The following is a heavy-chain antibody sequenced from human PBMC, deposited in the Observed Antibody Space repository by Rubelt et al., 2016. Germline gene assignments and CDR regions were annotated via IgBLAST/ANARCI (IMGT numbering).Heavy chain of an antibody. CDR2: IYSGGST. D-gene: IGHD3-10*01. Sequence: LQLQESGPGLVKPSETLSLTCTVSGGSISSSSYYWGWIRQPPGKGLEWVSVIYSGGSTYYADSVKGRFTISRHNSKNTLYLQMNSLRAEDTAGYYCARGGRSYYYYGMDVWGQGTTVTVSS. J-gene: IGHJ6*02. CDR1: GGSISSSSYY. V-gene: IGHV3-53*04. CDR3: ARGGRSYYYYGMDV.